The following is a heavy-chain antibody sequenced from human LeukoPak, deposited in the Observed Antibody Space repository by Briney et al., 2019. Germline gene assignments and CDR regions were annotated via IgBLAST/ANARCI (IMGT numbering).Heavy chain of an antibody. J-gene: IGHJ6*02. CDR2: INSDGSIT. CDR3: ARDAVDTANAV. Sequence: GGSLRLSCAASGFTFTTYWMHWVRQAPGKGLVWVSHINSDGSITSYADSVKGRFTISRDNAKNTLYLQMNSLRAEGTAVYYCARDAVDTANAVWGQGTTVAVSS. D-gene: IGHD5-18*01. CDR1: GFTFTTYW. V-gene: IGHV3-74*01.